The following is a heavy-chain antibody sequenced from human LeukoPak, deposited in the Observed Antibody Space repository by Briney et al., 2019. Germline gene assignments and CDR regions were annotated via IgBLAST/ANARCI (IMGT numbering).Heavy chain of an antibody. V-gene: IGHV4-59*01. D-gene: IGHD6-19*01. J-gene: IGHJ4*02. Sequence: PSETLSLTCTVSGGSISSYYWSWIRQPPGKGLEWIGCIYYSGSTNYNPSLKSRVTISVDTSKNQFSLKLSSVTAADTAVYYCAASVAGERNFDYWGQGTLVTVSS. CDR1: GGSISSYY. CDR3: AASVAGERNFDY. CDR2: IYYSGST.